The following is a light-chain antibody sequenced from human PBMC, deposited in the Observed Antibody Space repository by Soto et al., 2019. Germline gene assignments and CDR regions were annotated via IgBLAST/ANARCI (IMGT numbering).Light chain of an antibody. CDR3: ASYGGRDDMI. CDR2: GVT. CDR1: SSDVGGYDR. J-gene: IGLJ2*01. V-gene: IGLV2-8*01. Sequence: QSVLTQPPSASGSPGQSVTISCTGTSSDVGGYDRVSWFQQHPGKAPKLIIYGVTGRISGVPDRFSGSKSGNTASLTVSGLQAEDEADYYCASYGGRDDMIFGGGTKVTVL.